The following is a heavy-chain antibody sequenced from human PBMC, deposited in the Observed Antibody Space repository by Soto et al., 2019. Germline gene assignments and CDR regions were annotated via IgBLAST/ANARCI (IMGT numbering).Heavy chain of an antibody. CDR3: ARAISGYVT. J-gene: IGHJ5*02. Sequence: ASVKVSCKASGGTFSGYAISWVRQAPGQGLEWMGWINASNGNTRYSQKFQGRVTLTRDTSASTAYMDLSSLRSEDTAIYYCARAISGYVTWGQGTLVTV. CDR2: INASNGNT. D-gene: IGHD5-12*01. V-gene: IGHV1-3*01. CDR1: GGTFSGYA.